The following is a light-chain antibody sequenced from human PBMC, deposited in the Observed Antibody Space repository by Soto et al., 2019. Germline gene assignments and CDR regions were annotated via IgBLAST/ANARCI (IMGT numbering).Light chain of an antibody. CDR3: LQGTRWPLWT. J-gene: IGKJ1*01. V-gene: IGKV2-30*01. CDR1: QSLLTSDGNTY. Sequence: DVVMTQSPLSLPVTLGQPASISCRSSQSLLTSDGNTYLNWFQQRPGQSPRRLIYKVSNRDSGVPDRFSGSESGADFRLKISRVEAEDVGVYYCLQGTRWPLWTFGQGTKVEIK. CDR2: KVS.